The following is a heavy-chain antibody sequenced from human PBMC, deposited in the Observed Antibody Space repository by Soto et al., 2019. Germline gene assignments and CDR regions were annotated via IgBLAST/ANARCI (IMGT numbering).Heavy chain of an antibody. CDR3: AKVRYSSSWSNYFAY. V-gene: IGHV3-23*01. CDR1: GFTFSSYA. Sequence: GGSLRLSCAASGFTFSSYAMGWVRQAPGKGLEWVSAISGSGGSTYYADSVKGRFPISRDNSKNTLYLQMNSLRAEDTAVYYCAKVRYSSSWSNYFAYWGQGTLVTVSS. J-gene: IGHJ4*02. D-gene: IGHD6-13*01. CDR2: ISGSGGST.